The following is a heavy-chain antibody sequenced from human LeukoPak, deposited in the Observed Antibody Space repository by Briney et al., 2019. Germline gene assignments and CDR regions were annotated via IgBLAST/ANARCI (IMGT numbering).Heavy chain of an antibody. CDR2: VDPDNSEA. CDR3: ATLRPVDTALVEWG. J-gene: IGHJ4*02. D-gene: IGHD5-18*01. CDR1: GYTFTDYY. Sequence: ASVRISCKVSGYTFTDYYMHWLQQAPGKGLESMGLVDPDNSEAKYSEKFQGRLTLTADTSRDTAYMELSGLRSEDTAIYYCATLRPVDTALVEWGWGQGTLVTVSS. V-gene: IGHV1-69-2*01.